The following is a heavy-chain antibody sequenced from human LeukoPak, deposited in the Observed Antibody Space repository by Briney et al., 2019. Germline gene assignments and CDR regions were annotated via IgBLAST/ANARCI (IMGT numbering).Heavy chain of an antibody. CDR3: ARDSRMPDGSNHYFDY. J-gene: IGHJ4*02. Sequence: GSLRLSCTVSGGSISSYYWSWIRQPPGKGLEWIGYIYYSGSTNYNPSLKSRVTISVDTSKNQFSLKLSSVTAADTAVYYCARDSRMPDGSNHYFDYWGQGTLVTASS. D-gene: IGHD5-24*01. CDR1: GGSISSYY. CDR2: IYYSGST. V-gene: IGHV4-59*01.